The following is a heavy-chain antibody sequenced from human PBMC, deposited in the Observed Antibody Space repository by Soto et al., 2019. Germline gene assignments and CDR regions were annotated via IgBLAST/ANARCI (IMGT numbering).Heavy chain of an antibody. D-gene: IGHD3-22*01. J-gene: IGHJ5*02. CDR1: GFTFSSYA. CDR3: AKGHYYDSSGYQPRWFDP. CDR2: ISGSGGST. Sequence: GGSLRLSCAASGFTFSSYAMSWVRQAPGKGLEWVSAISGSGGSTYYADSVKGRFTISRDNSKNTLYLQMNSLRAEDTAVYYCAKGHYYDSSGYQPRWFDPWGQGTLVTVPQ. V-gene: IGHV3-23*01.